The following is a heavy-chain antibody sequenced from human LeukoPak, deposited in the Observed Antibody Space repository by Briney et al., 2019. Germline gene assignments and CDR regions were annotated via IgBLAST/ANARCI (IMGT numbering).Heavy chain of an antibody. CDR2: IYYSGST. CDR3: ARAGITIFGVVNSIDY. D-gene: IGHD3-3*01. Sequence: SETLSLTCTVSGGSISSYYWGWIRQPPGKGLEWIGSIYYSGSTYYNPSLKSRVTISVDTSKNQFSLKLSSVTAADTAVYYCARAGITIFGVVNSIDYWGQGTLVTVSS. J-gene: IGHJ4*02. CDR1: GGSISSYY. V-gene: IGHV4-39*07.